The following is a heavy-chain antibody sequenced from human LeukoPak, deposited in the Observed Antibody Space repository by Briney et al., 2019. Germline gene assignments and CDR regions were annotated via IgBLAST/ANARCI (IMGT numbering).Heavy chain of an antibody. J-gene: IGHJ6*03. CDR2: LDPRSGGT. CDR3: ARDPSHYYYMDV. Sequence: SSVKVSCKAYGYRFTSYYLHWVRQAPGQGLEWMGWLDPRSGGTKYAQKFKGRFTMTGDTSISTLYMEISSLTSDDSAVYYCARDPSHYYYMDVWGKGTTVTVSS. CDR1: GYRFTSYY. V-gene: IGHV1-2*02.